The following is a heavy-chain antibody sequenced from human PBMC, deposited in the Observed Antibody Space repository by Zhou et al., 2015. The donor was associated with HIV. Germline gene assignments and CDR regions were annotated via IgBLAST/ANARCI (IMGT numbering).Heavy chain of an antibody. Sequence: SGGTFSSYAISWVRQAPGQGLEWMGGIIPIFGTANYAQKFQGRVTITADESTSTAYMELSSLRSEDTAVYYCARTRSGYYYYYMDVWGKGTTVTVSS. D-gene: IGHD3-3*01. V-gene: IGHV1-69*01. CDR2: IIPIFGTA. J-gene: IGHJ6*03. CDR3: ARTRSGYYYYYMDV. CDR1: GGTFSSYA.